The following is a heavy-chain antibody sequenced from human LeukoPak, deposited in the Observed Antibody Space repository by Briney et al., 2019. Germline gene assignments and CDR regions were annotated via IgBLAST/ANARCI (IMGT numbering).Heavy chain of an antibody. J-gene: IGHJ4*02. Sequence: NPGGSLRLSCAASGFTFSDYYMSWIRQAPGKGLEWVSYISSSGSTIYYADSVEGRFTISRDNAKNSLYLQMNSLRAEDTAVYYCANMRYCSSPSCHVSFDYWGQGTLVTVSP. CDR1: GFTFSDYY. D-gene: IGHD2-2*01. CDR2: ISSSGSTI. CDR3: ANMRYCSSPSCHVSFDY. V-gene: IGHV3-11*01.